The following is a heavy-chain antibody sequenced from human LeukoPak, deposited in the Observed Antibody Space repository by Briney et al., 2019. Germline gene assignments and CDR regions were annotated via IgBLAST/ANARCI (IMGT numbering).Heavy chain of an antibody. J-gene: IGHJ6*02. CDR3: ARDPRRTYYYYGMDV. CDR1: GGSFSGYY. CDR2: INHSGST. V-gene: IGHV4-34*01. Sequence: SETLSLTCAVYGGSFSGYYWSWIRQPPGKGLEWIGEINHSGSTNYNPSLKSRVTISVDTSKNQFSLKLSSVTAADTAVYYCARDPRRTYYYYGMDVWGQGTTVTVSS.